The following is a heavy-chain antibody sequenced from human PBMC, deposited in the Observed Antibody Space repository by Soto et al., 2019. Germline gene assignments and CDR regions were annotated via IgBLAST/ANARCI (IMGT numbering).Heavy chain of an antibody. D-gene: IGHD3-16*02. J-gene: IGHJ4*02. V-gene: IGHV3-48*01. Sequence: EVPLVESGGDLVQPGGSLRLSCAASGFTFSNYGMNWVRQAPGKGLEWVSYISSSSDTIYHADSVKGRFAISRDNAKNSLYLQMNSLRAEDTAVYYCARSSFQAIDYWGQGILVTVSS. CDR3: ARSSFQAIDY. CDR2: ISSSSDTI. CDR1: GFTFSNYG.